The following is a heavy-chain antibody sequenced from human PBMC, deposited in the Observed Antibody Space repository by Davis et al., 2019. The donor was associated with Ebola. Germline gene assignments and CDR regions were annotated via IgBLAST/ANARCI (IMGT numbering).Heavy chain of an antibody. CDR1: GGSISNYY. CDR3: ARGYGDYVLTYDAFDI. J-gene: IGHJ3*02. CDR2: IYYSGST. Sequence: GSLRLSCTVSGGSISNYYWSWIRQSPGKGLEWIAYIYYSGSTSYNPSLKSRVTISVDTSGNQFSLRLTSVTAADTALYYCARGYGDYVLTYDAFDIWGQGTMVTVSS. D-gene: IGHD4-17*01. V-gene: IGHV4-59*08.